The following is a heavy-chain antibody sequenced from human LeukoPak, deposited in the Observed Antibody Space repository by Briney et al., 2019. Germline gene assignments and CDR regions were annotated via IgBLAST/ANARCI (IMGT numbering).Heavy chain of an antibody. D-gene: IGHD2-8*01. CDR1: GFTFGDYA. V-gene: IGHV3-49*04. CDR3: TRVLMVYAIWRGDAFDI. CDR2: IRSKAYGGTT. J-gene: IGHJ3*02. Sequence: PGGSLRLSCTASGFTFGDYAMSWVRQAPGKGLEWVGFIRSKAYGGTTEYAASVKGGFTISRDDSKSIAYLQMNSLKTEDTAVYYCTRVLMVYAIWRGDAFDIWGQGTMVTVSS.